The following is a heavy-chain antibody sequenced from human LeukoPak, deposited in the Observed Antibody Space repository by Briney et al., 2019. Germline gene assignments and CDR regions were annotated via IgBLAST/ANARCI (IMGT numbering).Heavy chain of an antibody. V-gene: IGHV3-23*01. J-gene: IGHJ6*02. Sequence: GGSLRLSCAASGFTFSIYAMSWVRQAPGKGLEWVSGISDRLDEVYYAGSVKGRFTISRDNPKNTLYLEMNSLRAEDTAVYYCARGGGLDVWGQGATVTVSS. CDR1: GFTFSIYA. CDR2: ISDRLDEV. D-gene: IGHD3-16*01. CDR3: ARGGGLDV.